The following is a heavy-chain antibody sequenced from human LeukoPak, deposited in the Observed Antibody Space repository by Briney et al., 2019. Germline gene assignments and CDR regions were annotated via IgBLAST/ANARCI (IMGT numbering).Heavy chain of an antibody. V-gene: IGHV1-18*01. J-gene: IGHJ4*02. CDR1: GYTFTNYG. CDR2: ISAYNGNT. CDR3: AKLVIDSGKPEDF. D-gene: IGHD1-26*01. Sequence: GASVKASCKASGYTFTNYGISWVRRAPGQGLEWMGWISAYNGNTNYAQKFQGRITMTTETSTSTAYMELRSLRSDDTAVYYCAKLVIDSGKPEDFWGQGTLVTVSS.